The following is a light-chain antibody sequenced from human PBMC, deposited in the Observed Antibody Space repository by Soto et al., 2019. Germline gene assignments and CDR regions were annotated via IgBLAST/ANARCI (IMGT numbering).Light chain of an antibody. V-gene: IGLV1-51*01. CDR1: SSNIGNNS. CDR2: DNN. CDR3: GTWDNSLSAGV. Sequence: QSVLTQPPSVSAAPGQKVTISCSGSSSNIGNNSVSWYQQLPGTAHKLLIYDNNKRPSGIPDRFSGSKSGTSATLGITGLQTGDEADYHCGTWDNSLSAGVFGGGTKLTVL. J-gene: IGLJ2*01.